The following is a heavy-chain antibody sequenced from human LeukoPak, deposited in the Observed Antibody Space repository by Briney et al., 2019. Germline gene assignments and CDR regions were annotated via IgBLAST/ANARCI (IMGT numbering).Heavy chain of an antibody. CDR2: ISYDGSNK. Sequence: GGSLRLSCAASGFTFSSYGMHWVRQAPGKGLEWVAVISYDGSNKYYADSVKGRFTISRDNSKNTLYLQMNSLRAEDTAVYYCAKEGATTGFDYWGQGTLVTVSS. J-gene: IGHJ4*02. V-gene: IGHV3-30*18. D-gene: IGHD1-26*01. CDR3: AKEGATTGFDY. CDR1: GFTFSSYG.